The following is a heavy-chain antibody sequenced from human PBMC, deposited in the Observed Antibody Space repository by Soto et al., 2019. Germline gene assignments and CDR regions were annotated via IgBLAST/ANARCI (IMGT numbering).Heavy chain of an antibody. CDR1: GVRFGSSA. J-gene: IGHJ5*02. Sequence: EASVKVSCKACGVRFGSSAGRWVRQARGQRLEWIGWIVVGSGNTNYAQKFQERVTITRDMSTCTAYMELSSLRSEDTAVDYCAADRGAVAGRTDFFFDPWGHGTPVTVSS. CDR3: AADRGAVAGRTDFFFDP. V-gene: IGHV1-58*01. D-gene: IGHD6-19*01. CDR2: IVVGSGNT.